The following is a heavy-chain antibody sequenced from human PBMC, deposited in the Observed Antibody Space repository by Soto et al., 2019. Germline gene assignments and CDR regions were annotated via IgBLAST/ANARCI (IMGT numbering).Heavy chain of an antibody. Sequence: KPSETLSLTCAVYGGSFSGYYWSWIRQPPGKGLEWIGEINHSGSTNYNPSLKSRVTISVDTSKNQFSQKLSSVTAADTAVYYCARGPTLYCSSTSCYSPYYYYGMDVWGQGTTVTVS. V-gene: IGHV4-34*01. CDR1: GGSFSGYY. D-gene: IGHD2-2*02. J-gene: IGHJ6*02. CDR3: ARGPTLYCSSTSCYSPYYYYGMDV. CDR2: INHSGST.